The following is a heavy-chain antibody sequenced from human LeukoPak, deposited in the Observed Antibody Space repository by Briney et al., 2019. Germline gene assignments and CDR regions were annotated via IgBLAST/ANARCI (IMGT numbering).Heavy chain of an antibody. J-gene: IGHJ5*02. Sequence: GGSLRLSCAAAGFSLRMSGMNWVRQAPGKGLEWVAAISYDGSNKYYADSVKGRFTISRDNSKNTLYLQMNSLRAEDTAVYYCARISGDCSGGSCYENWFDPWGQGTLVTVSS. V-gene: IGHV3-30*03. D-gene: IGHD2-15*01. CDR2: ISYDGSNK. CDR3: ARISGDCSGGSCYENWFDP. CDR1: GFSLRMSG.